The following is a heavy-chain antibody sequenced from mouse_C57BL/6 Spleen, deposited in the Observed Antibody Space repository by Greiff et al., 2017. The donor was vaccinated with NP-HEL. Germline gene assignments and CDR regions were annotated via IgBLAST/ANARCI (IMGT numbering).Heavy chain of an antibody. Sequence: VQGVESGAELVKPGASVKISCKASGYAFSSYWMNWVKQRPGKGLEWIGQIYPGDGDTNYNGKFKGKATLTADKSSSTAYMQLSSLTSEDSAVYFWARRVLPYYAMDYWGQGTSVTVSS. CDR3: ARRVLPYYAMDY. J-gene: IGHJ4*01. CDR2: IYPGDGDT. V-gene: IGHV1-80*01. CDR1: GYAFSSYW.